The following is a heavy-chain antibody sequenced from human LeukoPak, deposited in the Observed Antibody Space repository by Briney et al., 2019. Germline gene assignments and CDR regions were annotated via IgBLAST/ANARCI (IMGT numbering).Heavy chain of an antibody. D-gene: IGHD2-21*02. V-gene: IGHV4-39*01. Sequence: RSETLSLTCTVSGGSISSSTYYWGWIRQPPGKGLEWIGSIYYTGSTYYNPSLKSRVTISVDTSKNQFSLKLSSVTAADTAVYYCARRGDLGRAFDVWGQETMVTVSS. CDR2: IYYTGST. J-gene: IGHJ3*01. CDR1: GGSISSSTYY. CDR3: ARRGDLGRAFDV.